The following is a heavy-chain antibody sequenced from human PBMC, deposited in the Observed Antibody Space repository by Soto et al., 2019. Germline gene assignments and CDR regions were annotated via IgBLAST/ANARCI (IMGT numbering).Heavy chain of an antibody. D-gene: IGHD4-17*01. V-gene: IGHV3-73*01. Sequence: EVQLVESGGGLVQPGGSLKLSCAVSGLTFSGSAMHWVRQAAGKGLEWVGRIRSKSNSYATAYAASVKGRFTISRDDSKTTAYLQMNSLKTEDTAVYYCTRGYGDYVRDYWGQGTLGTVSS. CDR3: TRGYGDYVRDY. J-gene: IGHJ4*02. CDR1: GLTFSGSA. CDR2: IRSKSNSYAT.